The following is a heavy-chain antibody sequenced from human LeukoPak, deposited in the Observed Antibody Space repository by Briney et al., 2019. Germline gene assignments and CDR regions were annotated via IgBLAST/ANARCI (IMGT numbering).Heavy chain of an antibody. CDR1: SGSFSGYY. CDR2: INHSGST. CDR3: ARGLGSYRSSTSCAPFDY. V-gene: IGHV4-34*01. D-gene: IGHD2-2*01. J-gene: IGHJ4*02. Sequence: SETLSLTCAVYSGSFSGYYWSWIRQPPGKGLEWIGEINHSGSTNYNPSLKSRVTISVDTSKNQFSLKLSSVTAADTAVYYCARGLGSYRSSTSCAPFDYWGQGTLVTVSS.